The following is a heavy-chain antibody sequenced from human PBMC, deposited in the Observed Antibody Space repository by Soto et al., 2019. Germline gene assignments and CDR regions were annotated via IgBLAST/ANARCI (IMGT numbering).Heavy chain of an antibody. CDR1: GFTFSGSA. CDR3: VSMSGYCSSTSCYAPYYYYYYMDV. J-gene: IGHJ6*03. CDR2: IRSKANNYAT. V-gene: IGHV3-73*01. D-gene: IGHD2-2*01. Sequence: EVQLVESGGGLVQPGGSLKLSCAASGFTFSGSAMHWVRQASGKGLEWVGRIRSKANNYATAYAASVKGRFTISRDDSKNTAYLQMNSLKTEDTSVYYCVSMSGYCSSTSCYAPYYYYYYMDVWGKGTTVTVSS.